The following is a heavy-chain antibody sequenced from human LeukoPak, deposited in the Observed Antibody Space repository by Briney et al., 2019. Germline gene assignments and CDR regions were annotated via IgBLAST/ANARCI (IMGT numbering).Heavy chain of an antibody. CDR2: ISWNSGTI. Sequence: GGSLRLSCAASGFRFDDYAMHWVRQAPGKGLEWGSGISWNSGTIAYADSVKGRFTISRDNAKNSLYLQMNSLRAEDTALYYCTKGGSSGWYSDYWGQGTLVTVSS. V-gene: IGHV3-9*01. D-gene: IGHD6-19*01. CDR1: GFRFDDYA. CDR3: TKGGSSGWYSDY. J-gene: IGHJ4*02.